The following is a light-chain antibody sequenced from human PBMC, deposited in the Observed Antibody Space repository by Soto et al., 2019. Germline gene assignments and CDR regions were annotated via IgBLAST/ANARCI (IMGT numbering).Light chain of an antibody. CDR2: GAS. Sequence: EIVLTQSPGTLALYAVSIAKLSGRSSQSVSSKNLAWYQQKLGRSPRLLISGASRRATGIPARFSGSGSGTELTLNISSLQSEDFAVYYCQQYNNWPRTVGQGT. CDR1: QSVSSKN. J-gene: IGKJ1*01. V-gene: IGKV3D-15*01. CDR3: QQYNNWPRT.